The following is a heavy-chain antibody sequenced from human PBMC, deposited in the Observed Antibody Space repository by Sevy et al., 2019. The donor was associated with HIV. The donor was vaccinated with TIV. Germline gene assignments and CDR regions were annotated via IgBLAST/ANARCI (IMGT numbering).Heavy chain of an antibody. CDR1: GFTFSNAW. D-gene: IGHD2-15*01. CDR2: IKSKTYGGTT. Sequence: GGSLRLSCAASGFTFSNAWMSWVRQAPGKGLEWVGRIKSKTYGGTTDYAAPVKGRFTISRDDSKNTLYLQMNSLKTEDTAVYYCTTDPARMGYLDAFDIWGQGTMVTVSS. J-gene: IGHJ3*02. CDR3: TTDPARMGYLDAFDI. V-gene: IGHV3-15*01.